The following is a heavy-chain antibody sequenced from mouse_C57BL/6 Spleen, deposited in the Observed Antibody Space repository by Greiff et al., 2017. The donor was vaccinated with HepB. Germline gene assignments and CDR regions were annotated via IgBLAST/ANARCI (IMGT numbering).Heavy chain of an antibody. CDR1: GFTFSSYA. D-gene: IGHD1-1*01. CDR2: ISSGGDYI. J-gene: IGHJ1*03. Sequence: EVQLVESGEGLVKPGGSLKLSCAASGFTFSSYAMSWVRQTPEKRLEWVAYISSGGDYIYYADTVKGRFTISRDNARNTLYLQMSSLKSEDTAMYYCTREGIITRGWYFDVWGTGTTVTVSS. CDR3: TREGIITRGWYFDV. V-gene: IGHV5-9-1*02.